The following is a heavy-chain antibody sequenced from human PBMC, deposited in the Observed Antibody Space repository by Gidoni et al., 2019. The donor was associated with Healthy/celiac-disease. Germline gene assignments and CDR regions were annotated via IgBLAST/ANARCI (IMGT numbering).Heavy chain of an antibody. J-gene: IGHJ4*02. CDR1: GFTFSNAW. CDR3: TTGVLGYDY. V-gene: IGHV3-15*01. D-gene: IGHD2-8*02. Sequence: EVQLVESGGGLVKPGGYLRLSCAASGFTFSNAWMSWVRQAPGKGLEWVCRIKSKTDGGTTDYAAPVKGRFTISRDDSKNTLYLQMNSLKTEDTAVYYCTTGVLGYDYWGQGTLVTVSS. CDR2: IKSKTDGGTT.